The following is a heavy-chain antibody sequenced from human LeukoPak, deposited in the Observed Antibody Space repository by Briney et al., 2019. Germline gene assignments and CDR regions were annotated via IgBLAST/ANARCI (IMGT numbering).Heavy chain of an antibody. CDR3: ARRSCSGGICYYFDY. CDR1: GGSISSSSSY. V-gene: IGHV4-39*01. Sequence: SETLSLTCTVSGGSISSSSSYWGWIRQPPGKGLEWIGLIYYSGTTFYNPSLKSRVTISVDTSKNQFSLQLSSVTAADTAVYYCARRSCSGGICYYFDYWGQGTLVTVSS. D-gene: IGHD2-15*01. J-gene: IGHJ4*02. CDR2: IYYSGTT.